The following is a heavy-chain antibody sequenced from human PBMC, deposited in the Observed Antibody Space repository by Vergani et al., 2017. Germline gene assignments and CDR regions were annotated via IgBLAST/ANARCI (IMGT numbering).Heavy chain of an antibody. CDR2: IYFSGST. Sequence: QVQLQESGPGLVKPSETLSLTCTVSGGSISSYYWSWIRQPPGKGLEWIGYIYFSGSTNYNPALTSRVTISVDTSKNQFSLKLSSVPAADTAVYYCARAHYDILTGYPNDFDYWGQGTLVTVSS. J-gene: IGHJ4*02. V-gene: IGHV4-59*01. CDR1: GGSISSYY. D-gene: IGHD3-9*01. CDR3: ARAHYDILTGYPNDFDY.